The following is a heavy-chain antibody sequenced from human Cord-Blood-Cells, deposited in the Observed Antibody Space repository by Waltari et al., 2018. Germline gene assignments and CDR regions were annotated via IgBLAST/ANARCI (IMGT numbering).Heavy chain of an antibody. J-gene: IGHJ2*01. CDR2: IYYSGSP. V-gene: IGHV4-39*01. CDR1: GGSIISSSYY. Sequence: QLQLQESGPGLVKPSGTLSLTCTVPGGSIISSSYYWGWVRPPPGKGLEWIGSIYYSGSPYYNPSLKSRVTISVDTSKTQFSLKLSSVTAADTAVYYCARHLTSSSWYGWYFDLWGRGTLVTVSS. CDR3: ARHLTSSSWYGWYFDL. D-gene: IGHD6-13*01.